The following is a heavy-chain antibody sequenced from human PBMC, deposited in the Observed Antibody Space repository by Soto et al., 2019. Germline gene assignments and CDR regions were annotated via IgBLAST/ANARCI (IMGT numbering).Heavy chain of an antibody. V-gene: IGHV4-34*01. Sequence: PSETLSLTCAVYGGSLSGYYWSWTRQPPGKGLEWIGEINHSGSTNYNPSLKSRVTISVDTSKNQFSLKLTSVTAADTAVYYCARAETHFPYSNYAVARHYYYMDVWGKGTTVTVSS. J-gene: IGHJ6*03. CDR1: GGSLSGYY. D-gene: IGHD4-4*01. CDR2: INHSGST. CDR3: ARAETHFPYSNYAVARHYYYMDV.